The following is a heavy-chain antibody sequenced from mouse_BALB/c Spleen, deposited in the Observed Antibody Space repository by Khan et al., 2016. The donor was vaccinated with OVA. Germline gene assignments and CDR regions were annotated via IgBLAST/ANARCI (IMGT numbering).Heavy chain of an antibody. D-gene: IGHD3-2*01. CDR1: GYTFTDYG. CDR2: ISSYHGDA. V-gene: IGHV1S137*01. Sequence: VQLQESGAELVRPGVSVKISCKGSGYTFTDYGIHWVKQSHAQSLEWIGVISSYHGDATYNQRFKGKATMTVDKSSSTAYMELARLTSEDSAIYYCASDTSGEEFAYWGQGTLVTVSA. CDR3: ASDTSGEEFAY. J-gene: IGHJ3*01.